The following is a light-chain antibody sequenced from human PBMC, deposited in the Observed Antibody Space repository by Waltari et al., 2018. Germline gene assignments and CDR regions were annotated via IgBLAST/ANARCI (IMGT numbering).Light chain of an antibody. CDR2: KGS. CDR3: YSATDNNLGI. Sequence: SYELTQPSSVSVSPGQTARITCSGDLLAKKYARWFQQRPGQAPVLVSYKGSERPSGIPGRCAGSSAGNTVTLTIGGAEVEDEADYYCYSATDNNLGICGGGTKLTVL. V-gene: IGLV3-27*01. J-gene: IGLJ2*01. CDR1: LLAKKY.